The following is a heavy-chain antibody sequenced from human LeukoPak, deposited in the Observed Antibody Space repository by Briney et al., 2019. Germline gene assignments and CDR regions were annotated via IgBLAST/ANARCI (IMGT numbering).Heavy chain of an antibody. CDR1: GYTFTSYY. J-gene: IGHJ4*02. V-gene: IGHV1-46*01. Sequence: ASVKVSCKASGYTFTSYYMHWVRQAPGQGLEWMGIINPSGGSTNYAQKFQGRVTMTRDTSTSTVYMELGSLRSEDTAVYYCARDLGQWLAAYYFDYWGQGTLVTVSS. D-gene: IGHD6-19*01. CDR2: INPSGGST. CDR3: ARDLGQWLAAYYFDY.